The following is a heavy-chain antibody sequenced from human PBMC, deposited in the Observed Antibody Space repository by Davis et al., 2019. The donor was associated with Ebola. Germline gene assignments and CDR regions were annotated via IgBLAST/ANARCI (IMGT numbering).Heavy chain of an antibody. CDR1: GYTFTGYY. D-gene: IGHD2-2*01. CDR3: ARVGYCSSTSCYVLGHYYYGMDV. CDR2: IIPILGIA. V-gene: IGHV1-69*04. J-gene: IGHJ6*02. Sequence: SVKVSCKASGYTFTGYYMHWVRQAPGQGLEWMGRIIPILGIANYAQKFQGRVTITADKSTSTAYMELSSLRSEDTAVYYCARVGYCSSTSCYVLGHYYYGMDVWGQGTTVTVSS.